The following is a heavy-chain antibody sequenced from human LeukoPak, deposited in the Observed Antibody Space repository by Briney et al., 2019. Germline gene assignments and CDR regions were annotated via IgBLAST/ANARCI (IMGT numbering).Heavy chain of an antibody. Sequence: PGGSLRLSCVASGLNFDDSAMHWVRQAPGKGLEWVSLISADGGSTFSADSVKGRFSISRDNSKNSLYLQMNSLRSEDTAMYYCEKESENFNYGGRGPLVAVSS. D-gene: IGHD3-16*01. CDR2: ISADGGST. CDR1: GLNFDDSA. J-gene: IGHJ4*02. V-gene: IGHV3-43*02. CDR3: EKESENFNY.